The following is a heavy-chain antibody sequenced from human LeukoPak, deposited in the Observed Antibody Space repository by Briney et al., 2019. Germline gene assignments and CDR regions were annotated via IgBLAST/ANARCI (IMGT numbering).Heavy chain of an antibody. CDR1: GFTFSSYA. D-gene: IGHD2-15*01. V-gene: IGHV3-30-3*01. J-gene: IGHJ6*02. CDR3: ARDCGGSCYSGGPPYGMDV. Sequence: GRSLRLSCAASGFTFSSYAMHWVRQAPGKGLGWVAVISYEGSNKYYADSVKGRFTISRDNSKNTPYLQMNSLRAEDTAVSYCARDCGGSCYSGGPPYGMDVWGQETTVTVSS. CDR2: ISYEGSNK.